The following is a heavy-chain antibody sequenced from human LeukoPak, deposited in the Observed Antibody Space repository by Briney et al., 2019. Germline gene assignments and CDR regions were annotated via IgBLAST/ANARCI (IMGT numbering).Heavy chain of an antibody. CDR3: ARDCSSTSCYDAFDI. D-gene: IGHD2-2*01. CDR2: FYHSGST. CDR1: GGSISGSNW. J-gene: IGHJ3*02. Sequence: PSGTLSLTCAVSGGSISGSNWWSWARQPPGKGLEWIGEFYHSGSTNYNPSLKSRVTISVDKSKNQFSLKLSSVTAADTAVYYCARDCSSTSCYDAFDIWGQGTMVTVSS. V-gene: IGHV4-4*02.